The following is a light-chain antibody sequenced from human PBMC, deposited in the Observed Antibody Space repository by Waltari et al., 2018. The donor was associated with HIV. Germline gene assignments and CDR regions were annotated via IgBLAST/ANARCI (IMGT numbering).Light chain of an antibody. V-gene: IGKV2-24*01. CDR1: QSIVNGNEDTD. CDR2: RVS. J-gene: IGKJ1*01. CDR3: MHARSVPRT. Sequence: DIVLTQTTPYAAFVVGQSASISCTASQSIVNGNEDTDLSWFYQRPGEPPRLLIYRVSLRLPGVPHRFSGGGAGSQFTLKLSSGEADDVGMYYCMHARSVPRTFGQGTKVEI.